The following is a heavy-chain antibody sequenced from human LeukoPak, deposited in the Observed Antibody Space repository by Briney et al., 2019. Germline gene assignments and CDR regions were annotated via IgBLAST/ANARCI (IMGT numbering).Heavy chain of an antibody. CDR2: IYYSGST. J-gene: IGHJ6*03. CDR1: GGSISSSSYY. CDR3: ARRYYDSSGYYLGRYYYYMDV. Sequence: SETLSLTCTVSGGSISSSSYYWGWIRQPPGKGLEWIGSIYYSGSTYYNPSLKSQVTISVDTSKNQFSLKLSSVTAADTAVYYCARRYYDSSGYYLGRYYYYMDVWGKGTTVTISS. V-gene: IGHV4-39*01. D-gene: IGHD3-22*01.